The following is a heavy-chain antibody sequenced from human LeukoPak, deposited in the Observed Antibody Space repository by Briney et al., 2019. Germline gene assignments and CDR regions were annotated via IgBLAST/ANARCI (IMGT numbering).Heavy chain of an antibody. Sequence: PGGSLRLSCAASGFTFSSYWMSWVRQAPGRGLEWVANIKQDGSEKYYVDSVKGRFTISRDNAKNSLYLQMNSLRAEDTAVYYCARVAPSSLGAEYRSGWNDYWGQGTLVTVSS. CDR3: ARVAPSSLGAEYRSGWNDY. CDR2: IKQDGSEK. J-gene: IGHJ4*02. D-gene: IGHD6-19*01. V-gene: IGHV3-7*04. CDR1: GFTFSSYW.